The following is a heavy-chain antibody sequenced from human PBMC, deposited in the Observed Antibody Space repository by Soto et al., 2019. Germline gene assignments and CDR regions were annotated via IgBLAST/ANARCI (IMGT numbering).Heavy chain of an antibody. CDR2: ISLYSDGT. Sequence: WVRQVPGQPLEWLGWISLYSDGTNYAEKFQGRVSMTTDTSTTTAYMELRSLRSDDTAVYYCASGVTGAEAWFGPRGQGTLVHVFS. D-gene: IGHD4-4*01. V-gene: IGHV1-18*01. CDR3: ASGVTGAEAWFGP. J-gene: IGHJ5*02.